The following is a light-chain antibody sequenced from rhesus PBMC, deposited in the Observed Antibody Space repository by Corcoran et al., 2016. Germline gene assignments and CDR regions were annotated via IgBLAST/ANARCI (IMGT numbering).Light chain of an antibody. V-gene: IGKV3-17*03. CDR2: DAS. CDR1: QSVSSR. Sequence: EIVMTQSPATLSLSPGERATLSCRASQSVSSRLAWYQQKPGQAPRLLIYDASRRATGIPDRSSGSGSGTEFTLTISSLEPEDGGVYYCQQDYSWPTFGGGTKVEIK. J-gene: IGKJ4*01. CDR3: QQDYSWPT.